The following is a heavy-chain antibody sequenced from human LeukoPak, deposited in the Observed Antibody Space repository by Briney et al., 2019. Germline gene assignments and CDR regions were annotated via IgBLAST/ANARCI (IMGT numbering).Heavy chain of an antibody. Sequence: RGSLRLSCATSGFTFSNAWMNWVRQAPGKGLEWVGRIRSNSDGGTIDYAAPVKGRFTLSRDDSKTTLYLQMNSLQTEDTAVYYCATDFYDSTWGQGTLVTVSS. V-gene: IGHV3-15*07. D-gene: IGHD3-22*01. CDR1: GFTFSNAW. J-gene: IGHJ5*02. CDR2: IRSNSDGGTI. CDR3: ATDFYDST.